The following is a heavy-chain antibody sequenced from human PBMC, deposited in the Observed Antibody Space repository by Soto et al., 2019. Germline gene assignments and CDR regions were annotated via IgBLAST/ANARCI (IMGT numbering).Heavy chain of an antibody. CDR1: EFTFRTYA. CDR2: ISYDGSNK. J-gene: IGHJ4*02. V-gene: IGHV3-30-3*01. Sequence: QVHLVESGGGVVQPGRSLRLSCAASEFTFRTYAIHWVRQAPGKGLEWVAVISYDGSNKYYADSVKGRFTISRDNSKNTLYLQMDSRKTEDTALYYCARGGYFDSSGATVIYWGQETLVTVSS. CDR3: ARGGYFDSSGATVIY. D-gene: IGHD3-22*01.